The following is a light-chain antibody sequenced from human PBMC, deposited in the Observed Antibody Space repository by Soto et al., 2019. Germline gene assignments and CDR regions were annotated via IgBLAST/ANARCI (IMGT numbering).Light chain of an antibody. Sequence: QSALTQPPSASGSPGQSVTISCTGTSSDVGGYDFVSWYQQHPGKAPRIMMYDVTKRPSGVPDRFSGSKSGNTASLTISGLQAEDEADYYCISYSGTNTMIFGGGTKVTVL. CDR2: DVT. CDR3: ISYSGTNTMI. V-gene: IGLV2-8*01. CDR1: SSDVGGYDF. J-gene: IGLJ2*01.